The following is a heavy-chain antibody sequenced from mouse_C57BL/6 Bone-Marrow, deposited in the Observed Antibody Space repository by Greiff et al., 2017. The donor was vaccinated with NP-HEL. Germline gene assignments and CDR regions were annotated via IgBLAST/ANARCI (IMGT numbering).Heavy chain of an antibody. V-gene: IGHV14-3*01. CDR1: GFNIKNTY. CDR2: IDPANGNT. D-gene: IGHD1-1*01. J-gene: IGHJ2*01. CDR3: AIYYGSSYNFFDY. Sequence: VQLQQSVAELVRPGVSVKLSCTASGFNIKNTYMHWVKQRPEQGLEWIGRIDPANGNTKYAPKFQGKATITADTSSNTAYLQLSSLTSEDTAIYYCAIYYGSSYNFFDYWGQGTTLTVSS.